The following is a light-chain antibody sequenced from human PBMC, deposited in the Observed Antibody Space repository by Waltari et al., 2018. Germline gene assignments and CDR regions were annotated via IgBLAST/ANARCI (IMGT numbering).Light chain of an antibody. CDR3: QQYDDFPLT. Sequence: DIQMTQSPSSLSASVGDRVTLTCQASQDISNNLNWYQQKPGKAPKLLISYASTLERGVPLRFSGSGSGTSFTFIISSLQPEDIAIYFCQQYDDFPLTFGGGTKIEIK. CDR1: QDISNN. CDR2: YAS. J-gene: IGKJ4*01. V-gene: IGKV1-33*01.